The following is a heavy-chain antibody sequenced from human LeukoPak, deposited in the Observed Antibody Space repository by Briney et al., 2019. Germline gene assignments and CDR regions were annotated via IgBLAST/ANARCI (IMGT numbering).Heavy chain of an antibody. CDR3: AKHALVVVPAAILSYYYMDV. Sequence: GGSLRLSCAASGFTFSSYSMSWVRQAPGKGLEWVSGISVSGHKTYHADSVKGRFTISRDNSKNMVYLQMNSLRAEDTAVYYCAKHALVVVPAAILSYYYMDVWGKGTTVTVSS. D-gene: IGHD2-2*01. CDR2: ISVSGHKT. CDR1: GFTFSSYS. V-gene: IGHV3-23*01. J-gene: IGHJ6*03.